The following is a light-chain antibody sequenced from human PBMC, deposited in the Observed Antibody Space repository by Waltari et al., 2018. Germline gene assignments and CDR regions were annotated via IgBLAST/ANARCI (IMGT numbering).Light chain of an antibody. Sequence: QSVVTQPPSASGTPGQRVTISCSGSSSNIGSNYVFWYQQFPGTAPRLRTFRNDQRPPGGLERVSGSTSGTSASLAISGLRSEDEADYYCAAWDGGLKVRLFGGGTKLTVL. J-gene: IGLJ3*02. CDR2: RND. CDR3: AAWDGGLKVRL. CDR1: SSNIGSNY. V-gene: IGLV1-47*01.